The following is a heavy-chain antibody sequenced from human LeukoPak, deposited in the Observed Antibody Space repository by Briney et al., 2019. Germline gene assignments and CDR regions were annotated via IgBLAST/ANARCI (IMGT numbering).Heavy chain of an antibody. CDR1: GFTFSDYY. V-gene: IGHV3-11*01. CDR2: ISSSGSTI. J-gene: IGHJ4*02. Sequence: GGSLRLSCAASGFTFSDYYMSWIRQAPGKGLEWVSYISSSGSTIYYADSVKGRFTISRNNAKNSLYLQMNSLRAEDTAVYYCARASPSFPERYTQRGPYYFDYWGQGTLVTVSS. D-gene: IGHD2-2*01. CDR3: ARASPSFPERYTQRGPYYFDY.